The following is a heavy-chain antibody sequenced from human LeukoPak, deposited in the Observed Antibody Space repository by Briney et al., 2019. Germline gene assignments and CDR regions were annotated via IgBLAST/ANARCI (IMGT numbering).Heavy chain of an antibody. V-gene: IGHV4-59*01. CDR2: IYYSGST. Sequence: SETLSLTCTASGGSISSYYWSWIRQPPGKGLEWIGYIYYSGSTNYNPSLKSRVTISVDTSKNPFSLKLSSVTAADTAVYYCARVRYSSGWHDYWGQGTLVTVSS. CDR3: ARVRYSSGWHDY. D-gene: IGHD6-19*01. CDR1: GGSISSYY. J-gene: IGHJ4*02.